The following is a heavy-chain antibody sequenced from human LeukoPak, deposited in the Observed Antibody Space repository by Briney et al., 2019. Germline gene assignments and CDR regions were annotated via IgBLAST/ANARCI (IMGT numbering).Heavy chain of an antibody. CDR2: INPSAGST. CDR1: EYTFTNYF. V-gene: IGHV1-46*01. Sequence: GASVKVSCKASEYTFTNYFMHWVRQAPGQGLEWMGVINPSAGSTSYAQKFQGRVTMTRDTSTSTVYMELNSLRSEDTAVYYCARGGYDFSSGYYPSRWGQGTLVTVSS. J-gene: IGHJ4*02. D-gene: IGHD3-3*01. CDR3: ARGGYDFSSGYYPSR.